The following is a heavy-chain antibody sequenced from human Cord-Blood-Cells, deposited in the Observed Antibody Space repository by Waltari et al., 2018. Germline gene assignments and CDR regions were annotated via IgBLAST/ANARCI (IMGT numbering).Heavy chain of an antibody. V-gene: IGHV2-26*01. Sequence: QVTLKESGPVLVKPTETLTLTCTVSGFSLSNARMGVSWIRQPPGKALEWLAHIFSNDEQSYSTSLKSRLTISKDTSKSQVVLTMTNMDPVDTATYYCARISYYDFWSGYYAFDIWGQGTMVTVSS. CDR2: IFSNDEQ. J-gene: IGHJ3*02. D-gene: IGHD3-3*01. CDR3: ARISYYDFWSGYYAFDI. CDR1: GFSLSNARMG.